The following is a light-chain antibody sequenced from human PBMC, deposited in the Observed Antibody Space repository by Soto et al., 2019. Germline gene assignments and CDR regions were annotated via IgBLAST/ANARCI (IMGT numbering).Light chain of an antibody. CDR1: QSVSSN. CDR3: QHYNNWPRT. V-gene: IGKV3-15*01. J-gene: IGKJ1*01. Sequence: EIVMTQSPATLSVSPGERATLSCRASQSVSSNLAWYQQKPGQAPRLLIYGASTRPTGIPARFSGSGSGTEFTLTISSLQSEDFADYYCQHYNNWPRTFGQGTKVEIK. CDR2: GAS.